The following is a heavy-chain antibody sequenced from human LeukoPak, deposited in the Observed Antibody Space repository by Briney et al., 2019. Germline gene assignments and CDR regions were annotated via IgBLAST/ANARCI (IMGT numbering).Heavy chain of an antibody. Sequence: GGSLRLSCAASGFTFSNYAMTWARQAPGKGLEWVSGISGSGSSTYYADSVKGRFTLSRDYPKNTLYLQMNSLRAEDTAVYYCAKNLEVGITALGYWGQGTLVTVSS. J-gene: IGHJ4*02. V-gene: IGHV3-23*01. CDR3: AKNLEVGITALGY. CDR1: GFTFSNYA. CDR2: ISGSGSST. D-gene: IGHD1-14*01.